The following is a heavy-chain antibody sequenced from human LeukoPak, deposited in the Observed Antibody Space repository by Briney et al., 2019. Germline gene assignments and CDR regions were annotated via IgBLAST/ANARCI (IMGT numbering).Heavy chain of an antibody. V-gene: IGHV4-31*03. CDR2: IYYSGST. Sequence: PSETLSLTCTVSGGSISSGGYYWSWIRQHPGKGLEWIGYIYYSGSTYYNPSLKSRVTISVDTSKNQFSLKLSSVTAADTAVYYRARDREGSPIYFQHWGQGTLVTVSS. D-gene: IGHD2-15*01. CDR1: GGSISSGGYY. CDR3: ARDREGSPIYFQH. J-gene: IGHJ1*01.